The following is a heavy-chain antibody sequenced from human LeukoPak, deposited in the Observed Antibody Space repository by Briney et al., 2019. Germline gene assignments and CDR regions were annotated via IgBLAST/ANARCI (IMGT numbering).Heavy chain of an antibody. V-gene: IGHV1-69*05. Sequence: SVTVSFKASGGTFSIYAISWVRQAPGQGIEWMGGIIPIFGTANYAQKFQGRVTITTDESTSTAYMELSSLRSEDTAVYYCARGCSSTSCYSDYYYYMDVWGKGTTVTVSS. D-gene: IGHD2-2*02. J-gene: IGHJ6*03. CDR2: IIPIFGTA. CDR3: ARGCSSTSCYSDYYYYMDV. CDR1: GGTFSIYA.